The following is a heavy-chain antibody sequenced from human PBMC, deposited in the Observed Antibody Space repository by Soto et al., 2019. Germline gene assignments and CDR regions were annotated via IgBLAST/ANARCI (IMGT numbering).Heavy chain of an antibody. Sequence: SETLSLTCAVYGGSFSGYYWSWIRQPPGKGLEWIGEINHSGSTNYNPSLKSRVTISVDTSKNQFCLMLSSATAADTAVYFFARQSVGATIYYYDVMDFWGQGTKVTGSS. J-gene: IGHJ6*02. V-gene: IGHV4-34*01. CDR2: INHSGST. CDR1: GGSFSGYY. D-gene: IGHD1-26*01. CDR3: ARQSVGATIYYYDVMDF.